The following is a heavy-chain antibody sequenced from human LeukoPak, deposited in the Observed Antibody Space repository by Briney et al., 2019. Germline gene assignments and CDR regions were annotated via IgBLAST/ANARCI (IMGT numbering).Heavy chain of an antibody. V-gene: IGHV4-30-2*01. CDR1: GGSISSGGSY. CDR3: ATQDYSSYAFDM. Sequence: PQTLSLTCTVSGGSISSGGSYWSWIRQPPGKGLEWLGYIYHSGSTYYNPSLKSRVTISVDTSKNQCSLKVTSVTAADTAVYYCATQDYSSYAFDMWGQGTMVTVSS. J-gene: IGHJ3*02. CDR2: IYHSGST. D-gene: IGHD2-15*01.